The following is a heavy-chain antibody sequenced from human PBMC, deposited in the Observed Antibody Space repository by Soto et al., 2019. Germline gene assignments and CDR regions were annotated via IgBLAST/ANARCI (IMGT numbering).Heavy chain of an antibody. V-gene: IGHV3-23*01. J-gene: IGHJ4*02. CDR3: AKDAARTSGWYYFDY. CDR1: GFTFRTLA. Sequence: PGGSLRLSCVASGFTFRTLAMGWVRQAPGKGLEWVSVMSYSGDEIYYADSVRGRFTISRDNSENTLYLQMSSLRAEDTAVYYCAKDAARTSGWYYFDYRGQGTLVTVSS. D-gene: IGHD6-19*01. CDR2: MSYSGDEI.